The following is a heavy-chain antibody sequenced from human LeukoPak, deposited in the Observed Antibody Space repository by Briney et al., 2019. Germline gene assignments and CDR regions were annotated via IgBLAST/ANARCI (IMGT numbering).Heavy chain of an antibody. Sequence: GGSLRLSCAASGFTFSIYEMNWVRQAPGKGLEWVSYISSSGSTIYYGDSVKGRFTISRDNAENSLYLQKNSLRAEDTGVYYCARDELRSGAFDIWGQGTMVTVSS. V-gene: IGHV3-48*03. CDR3: ARDELRSGAFDI. CDR1: GFTFSIYE. J-gene: IGHJ3*02. CDR2: ISSSGSTI. D-gene: IGHD4-17*01.